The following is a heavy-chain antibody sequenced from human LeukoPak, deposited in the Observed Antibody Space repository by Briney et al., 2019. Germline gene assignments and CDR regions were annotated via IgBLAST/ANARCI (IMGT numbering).Heavy chain of an antibody. V-gene: IGHV3-7*04. CDR1: GFTFSSYW. CDR2: IKPDGSDE. CDR3: ARENFQY. J-gene: IGHJ4*02. Sequence: GGSLRLSCAASGFTFSSYWMDWVRQAPGKGLEWVTNIKPDGSDESYVDSVKGRFTISRDNAKNSLYLQMNSLRAEDTAVYYCARENFQYWAQGTLVTVSS.